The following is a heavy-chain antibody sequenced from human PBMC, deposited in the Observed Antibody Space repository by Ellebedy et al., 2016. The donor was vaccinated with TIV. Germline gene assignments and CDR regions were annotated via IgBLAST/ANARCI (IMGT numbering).Heavy chain of an antibody. CDR3: ARGAQTLIPDY. V-gene: IGHV3-33*01. CDR2: IWYDGSNK. CDR1: GFTFSSYG. J-gene: IGHJ4*02. Sequence: PGGSLRLSCAASGFTFSSYGMHWVRQAPGKGLEWVAVIWYDGSNKYYADSVKGRFTISRDNSEKTLYLQMNSLGVEDTAVYYCARGAQTLIPDYWGQGTVVIVSS.